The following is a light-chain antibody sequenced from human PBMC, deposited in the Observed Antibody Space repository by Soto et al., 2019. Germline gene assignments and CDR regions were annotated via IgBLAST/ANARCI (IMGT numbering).Light chain of an antibody. Sequence: QSVLTQPPSVSGAPGQRVTIYCTGSSSNIGAGYDVHWYQQLPGTAPKLLIYGNSNRPSGVPDRFSGSKSGTSASLAITGLQAEDEADYYCQSYDSSLSAVFGVGTKLTVL. CDR2: GNS. CDR3: QSYDSSLSAV. CDR1: SSNIGAGYD. J-gene: IGLJ2*01. V-gene: IGLV1-40*01.